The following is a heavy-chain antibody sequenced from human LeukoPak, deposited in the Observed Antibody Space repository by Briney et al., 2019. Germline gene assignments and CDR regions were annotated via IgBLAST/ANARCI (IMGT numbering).Heavy chain of an antibody. CDR3: AKDIVVVPAAYDY. Sequence: PGGSLRLSCAASGFTFSSYAMSWVRQAPGKGLEWVSAISGSGGSTYYADSVKGRFTISRDNSKNTLYLQMNSLGAEDTAVYYCAKDIVVVPAAYDYWGQGTLVTVSS. V-gene: IGHV3-23*01. D-gene: IGHD2-2*01. CDR1: GFTFSSYA. CDR2: ISGSGGST. J-gene: IGHJ4*02.